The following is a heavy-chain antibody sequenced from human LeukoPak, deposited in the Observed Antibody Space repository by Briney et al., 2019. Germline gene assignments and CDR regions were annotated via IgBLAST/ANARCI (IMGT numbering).Heavy chain of an antibody. CDR2: IIPIFGTA. J-gene: IGHJ4*02. CDR3: ARDKNKVGSSWYFPNFDY. D-gene: IGHD6-13*01. V-gene: IGHV1-69*05. Sequence: SVKVSCKASGGTFSSYAISWVRQAPGQGLEWMGRIIPIFGTASYAQKFQGRVTITTDESTSTAYMELSSLRSEDTAVYYCARDKNKVGSSWYFPNFDYWGQGTLVTVSS. CDR1: GGTFSSYA.